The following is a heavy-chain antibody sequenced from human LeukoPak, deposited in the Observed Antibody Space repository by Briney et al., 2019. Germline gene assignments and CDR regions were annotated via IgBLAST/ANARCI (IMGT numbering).Heavy chain of an antibody. D-gene: IGHD1-14*01. CDR2: IYYSGNT. V-gene: IGHV4-39*01. Sequence: SETLSLTCTVSGDSISTSNSYWGWIRQPPGKGLEWIGSIYYSGNTYYNASLKSRVTISVDTSKKQFSLKLRSVTAADTAVYYCARHEWGITNAFDIWGQGTMVTVSS. J-gene: IGHJ3*02. CDR3: ARHEWGITNAFDI. CDR1: GDSISTSNSY.